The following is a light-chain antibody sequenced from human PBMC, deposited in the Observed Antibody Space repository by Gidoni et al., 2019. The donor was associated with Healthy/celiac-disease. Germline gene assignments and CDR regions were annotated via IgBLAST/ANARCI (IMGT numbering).Light chain of an antibody. CDR1: QSVSSY. V-gene: IGKV3-11*01. CDR2: DAS. CDR3: QQRSNWPPFT. Sequence: EIVLTQSPATLSLSPGVRATLSCRASQSVSSYLAWYQQKPGQAPRLLIYDASNRATGIPARFSGSGSGTDFTLTISSLGAEDFAVYYCQQRSNWPPFTFGPGTKVDIK. J-gene: IGKJ3*01.